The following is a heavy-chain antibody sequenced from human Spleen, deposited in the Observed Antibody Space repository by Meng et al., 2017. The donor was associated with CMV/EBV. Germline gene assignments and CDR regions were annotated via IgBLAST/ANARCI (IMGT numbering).Heavy chain of an antibody. Sequence: GGSLRLSCAASGFTFSSYAMSWVRQAPGKGLEWVSVIYSGGSSTYYADSVKGQFTISRDNSKNTLYLQMNSLRAEDTAVYYCANELNYCSGGSCGYWGQGTLVTVSS. J-gene: IGHJ4*02. CDR1: GFTFSSYA. V-gene: IGHV3-23*03. D-gene: IGHD2-15*01. CDR2: IYSGGSST. CDR3: ANELNYCSGGSCGY.